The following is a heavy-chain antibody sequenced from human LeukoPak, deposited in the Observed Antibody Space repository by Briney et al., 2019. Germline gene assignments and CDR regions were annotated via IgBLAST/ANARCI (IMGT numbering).Heavy chain of an antibody. CDR1: GYSFTSYW. V-gene: IGHV5-10-1*01. J-gene: IGHJ5*02. D-gene: IGHD2-2*01. CDR2: IDPSDSYT. Sequence: GESLKISCKGSGYSFTSYWISWVHQMPGKGLEWMGRIDPSDSYTDYSPSFQGHVTISADKSISTAYLQWSSLKASDTAMCYCARRGYCSSTSCSEYNWFDPWGQGTLVTVSS. CDR3: ARRGYCSSTSCSEYNWFDP.